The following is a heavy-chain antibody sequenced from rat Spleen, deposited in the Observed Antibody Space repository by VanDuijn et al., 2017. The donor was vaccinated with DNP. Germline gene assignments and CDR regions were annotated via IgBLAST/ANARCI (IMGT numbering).Heavy chain of an antibody. CDR1: GFSLTDYS. J-gene: IGHJ2*01. Sequence: QVQLKESGPGLVQPSQTLSLTCTVSGFSLTDYSVHWVRQPPGKGLEWVGAIWSGGTTDYNSALRSRLSISRDTSKSQVFLEMNALEAEDSAIYFCTRGPTGGSYFDYWGQGVMVTVSS. CDR3: TRGPTGGSYFDY. CDR2: IWSGGTT. V-gene: IGHV2-19*01. D-gene: IGHD5-1*01.